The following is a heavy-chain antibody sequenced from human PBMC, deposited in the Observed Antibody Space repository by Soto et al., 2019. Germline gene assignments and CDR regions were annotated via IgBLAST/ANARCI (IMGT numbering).Heavy chain of an antibody. V-gene: IGHV4-4*07. CDR3: ARDVAYYYDSSGYPYFDY. CDR1: GGSISSYY. J-gene: IGHJ4*02. CDR2: IYTSGST. Sequence: SETLSLTCTVSGGSISSYYWSWIRQPAGKGLEWIGRIYTSGSTNYNPSLKSRVTMSVDTSKNQFSLKLSSVTAADTAVYYCARDVAYYYDSSGYPYFDYWGQGTLVTVSS. D-gene: IGHD3-22*01.